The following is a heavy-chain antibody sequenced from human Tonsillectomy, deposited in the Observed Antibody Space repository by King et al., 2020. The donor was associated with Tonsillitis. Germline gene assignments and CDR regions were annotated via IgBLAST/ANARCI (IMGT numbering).Heavy chain of an antibody. J-gene: IGHJ6*02. CDR2: ISAYNGNT. D-gene: IGHD3-22*01. Sequence: QLVQSGAEVKKPGASVKVSCKASGYTFTTYGISWVRQAPGQGLEWMGWISAYNGNTNYAQKRQGRVTMTTDTPTSTAYMELRSLRSDDTAVYYCAGDREEPTSRYYYDSSGYHYYYYGMDVWGQGTTVTVSS. CDR1: GYTFTTYG. CDR3: AGDREEPTSRYYYDSSGYHYYYYGMDV. V-gene: IGHV1-18*01.